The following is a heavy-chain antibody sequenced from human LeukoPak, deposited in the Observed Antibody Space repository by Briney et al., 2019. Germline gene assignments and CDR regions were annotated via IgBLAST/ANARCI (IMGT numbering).Heavy chain of an antibody. J-gene: IGHJ3*02. Sequence: ASVTVSCKSSVYTFTSYGISWVRQAPGQGLEWMGWISAYTGNTNYAQNLQVRVTMTTDTSTSTAYMELRSLRSDDTAVYYCARVPMDSSGYYPNDAFDIWGQGTMVTVSS. CDR3: ARVPMDSSGYYPNDAFDI. V-gene: IGHV1-18*01. D-gene: IGHD3-22*01. CDR1: VYTFTSYG. CDR2: ISAYTGNT.